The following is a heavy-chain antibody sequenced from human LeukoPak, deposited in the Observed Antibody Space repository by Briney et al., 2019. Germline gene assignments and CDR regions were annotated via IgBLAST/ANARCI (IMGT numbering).Heavy chain of an antibody. V-gene: IGHV1-2*02. CDR3: ARDSGLGPTWHPFDH. Sequence: ASVKVSCKVSGYNFTDYYIHWVRQAPGQGLEWMGWINPKSGGTNYAQKFRGRVTMTRDTSISTAYMELSGLRSDDTAVYYCARDSGLGPTWHPFDHWGQGTPVTVSS. D-gene: IGHD1-26*01. J-gene: IGHJ4*02. CDR1: GYNFTDYY. CDR2: INPKSGGT.